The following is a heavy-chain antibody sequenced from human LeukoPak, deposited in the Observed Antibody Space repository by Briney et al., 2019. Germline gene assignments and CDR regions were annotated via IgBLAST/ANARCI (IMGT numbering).Heavy chain of an antibody. J-gene: IGHJ6*02. D-gene: IGHD5-12*01. V-gene: IGHV1-18*01. Sequence: ASVKVSCKASGYTFTSYGISWVRQAPGQGLEWMGWISAYNGNTNYGQKFQGRVTMTTDTSTTTAYMELRSLRSDDTALYFCARGSLSGYEGAMDVWGQGTTVTVSS. CDR1: GYTFTSYG. CDR3: ARGSLSGYEGAMDV. CDR2: ISAYNGNT.